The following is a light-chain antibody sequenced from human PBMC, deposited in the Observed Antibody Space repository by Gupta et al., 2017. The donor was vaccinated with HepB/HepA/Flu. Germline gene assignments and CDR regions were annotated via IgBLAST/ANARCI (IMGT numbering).Light chain of an antibody. V-gene: IGLV2-8*01. CDR2: DVS. CDR1: SSDVGGYKF. Sequence: QSALTQPPSASGSPGQSITISCTGTSSDVGGYKFVSWYQQQPGTDPKLMRDDVSKRHSGVPERGSGSKSGTTEYMTVSGIQTEDDSYSDCRSPEGGKNGLFGGGTKVTVL. CDR3: RSPEGGKNGL. J-gene: IGLJ2*01.